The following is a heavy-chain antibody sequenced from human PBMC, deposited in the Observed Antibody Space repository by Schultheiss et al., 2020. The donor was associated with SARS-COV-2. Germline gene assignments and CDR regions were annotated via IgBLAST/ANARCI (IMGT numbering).Heavy chain of an antibody. CDR2: IYTSGST. J-gene: IGHJ6*02. CDR3: VKDTGPYASGSLAQHSYGMDV. CDR1: GGSISSSSYY. Sequence: SETLSLTCTVSGGSISSSSYYWGWIRQPPGKGLEWIGRIYTSGSTNYNPSLKSRVTISVDTSKNQFSLKLSSVTAADTALYFCVKDTGPYASGSLAQHSYGMDVWGQGTTVTVSS. V-gene: IGHV4-39*07. D-gene: IGHD3-10*01.